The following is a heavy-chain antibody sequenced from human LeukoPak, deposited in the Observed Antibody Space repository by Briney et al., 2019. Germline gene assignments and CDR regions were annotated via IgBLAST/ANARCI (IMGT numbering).Heavy chain of an antibody. V-gene: IGHV4-39*07. CDR2: IYYSGST. Sequence: PSETLSLTCTVSGGSISSSSYYWGWIRQPPGKGLEWIGNIYYSGSTYYNPSLKSRVTISEDTSKNQFSLKLYSVTAADTAVYYCARGDGGYSRVSDRNRFDLWGQGTLVTVSS. J-gene: IGHJ5*02. D-gene: IGHD6-13*01. CDR3: ARGDGGYSRVSDRNRFDL. CDR1: GGSISSSSYY.